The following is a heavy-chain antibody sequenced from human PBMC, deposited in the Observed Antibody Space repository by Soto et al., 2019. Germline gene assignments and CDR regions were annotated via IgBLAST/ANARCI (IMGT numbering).Heavy chain of an antibody. V-gene: IGHV4-59*12. J-gene: IGHJ4*02. CDR2: IYYTGST. Sequence: SETLSLTCTVSGDSISGYYWSWVRQPPGKGLEWIGYIYYTGSTNYNPSLKSRVTISVDTSKNQFSLKLSSVTAADTAVYYCTTDSHLSTTLVRFDFWGQGTLVTFPS. CDR1: GDSISGYY. D-gene: IGHD2-8*02. CDR3: TTDSHLSTTLVRFDF.